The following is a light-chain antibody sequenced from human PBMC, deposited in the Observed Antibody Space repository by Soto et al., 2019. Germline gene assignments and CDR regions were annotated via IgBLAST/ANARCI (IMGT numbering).Light chain of an antibody. CDR1: QRVSID. V-gene: IGKV3-15*01. CDR2: GAS. Sequence: ATRSGLLRAREYLSCRASQRVSIDLAWYQQTPGQAPRLLIYGASTRATGIPVRFSGSASGTEFTLTISSLQSEDFPVYYCQQYNNWPLTFGQGTKVDIK. CDR3: QQYNNWPLT. J-gene: IGKJ1*01.